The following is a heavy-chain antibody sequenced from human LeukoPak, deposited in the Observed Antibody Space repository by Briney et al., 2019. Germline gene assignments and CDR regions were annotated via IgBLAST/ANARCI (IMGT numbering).Heavy chain of an antibody. CDR2: ISAYNGNT. J-gene: IGHJ4*02. CDR1: GYTFTSYG. CDR3: ARDLLKSGYGPYDY. D-gene: IGHD5-12*01. Sequence: ASVEVSCKASGYTFTSYGISWVRQAPGQGLEWMGWISAYNGNTNYAQKLQGRVTMTTDTSTSTAYMELRSLRSDDTAVYYCARDLLKSGYGPYDYWGQGTLVTVSS. V-gene: IGHV1-18*01.